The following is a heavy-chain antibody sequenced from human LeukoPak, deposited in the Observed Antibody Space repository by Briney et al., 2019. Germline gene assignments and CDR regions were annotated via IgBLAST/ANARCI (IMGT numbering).Heavy chain of an antibody. CDR2: INPNSGGT. CDR3: ARDGGGYYTESDY. V-gene: IGHV1-2*02. D-gene: IGHD3-22*01. CDR1: GYTFTGYY. Sequence: GASVKVSCKASGYTFTGYYMHWVRQAPGQGLEWMGWINPNSGGTNYAQKFQGRVTMTRDTSISTAYMELSRLRSDDTAVYYCARDGGGYYTESDYWGQGTLVTVSS. J-gene: IGHJ4*02.